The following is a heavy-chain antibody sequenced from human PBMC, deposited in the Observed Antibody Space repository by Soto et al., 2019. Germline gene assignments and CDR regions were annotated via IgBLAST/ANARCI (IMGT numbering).Heavy chain of an antibody. V-gene: IGHV5-51*01. CDR2: IYPGDSDT. J-gene: IGHJ5*02. D-gene: IGHD6-6*01. CDR1: GYSFTSYW. Sequence: PGESLKISCKGAGYSFTSYWIGWVSQMPGKGLEWMGIIYPGDSDTRYSPSFQGQVTISADKSISTAYLQWSSLKASDTAMYYCARQGSSPYNWFDPWGQGTLVTVSS. CDR3: ARQGSSPYNWFDP.